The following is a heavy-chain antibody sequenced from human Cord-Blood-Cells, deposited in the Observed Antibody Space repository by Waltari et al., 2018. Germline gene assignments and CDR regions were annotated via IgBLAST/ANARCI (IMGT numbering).Heavy chain of an antibody. V-gene: IGHV3-15*05. CDR2: IKSKTDGGTT. CDR3: TTDRNY. CDR1: GCHFSNAR. Sequence: EVQLVESGGGLVKHGGSLRLSCAASGCHFSNARRSWVRPAPGKGLEWVGRIKSKTDGGTTDYAAPVKGRFTISRDDSKNTLYLQMNSLKTEDTAVYYCTTDRNYWGQGTLVTVSS. J-gene: IGHJ4*02.